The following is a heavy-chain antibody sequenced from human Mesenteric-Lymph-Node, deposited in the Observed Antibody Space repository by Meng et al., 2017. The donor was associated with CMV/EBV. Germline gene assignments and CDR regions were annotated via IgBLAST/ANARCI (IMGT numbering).Heavy chain of an antibody. J-gene: IGHJ5*02. V-gene: IGHV4-39*07. CDR1: GGSISSSSYY. CDR3: ARILRPDFTYDSSGFPDR. Sequence: SETLSLTCTVSGGSISSSSYYWGWIRQPPGKGLEWIGSIYYSGSTYYNPSLKSRVTISVDTSENQFSLKLTSVTAADTAVYYCARILRPDFTYDSSGFPDRWGQGTLVTVSS. CDR2: IYYSGST. D-gene: IGHD3-22*01.